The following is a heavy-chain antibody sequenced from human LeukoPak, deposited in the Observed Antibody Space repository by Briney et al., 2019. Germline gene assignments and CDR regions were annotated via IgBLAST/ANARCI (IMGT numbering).Heavy chain of an antibody. J-gene: IGHJ6*03. CDR2: IYYIGST. D-gene: IGHD2-15*01. V-gene: IGHV4-59*12. CDR3: AKDRGYWSCGSCYQLYYYYYYMDV. Sequence: PSETLSLTCTDSGGIISTYYWRWLRQPPGRGLEWIGYIYYIGSTNFNPSLKSRVTISIDTSKNQFSLKLRSVTAAHTAVYYCAKDRGYWSCGSCYQLYYYYYYMDVWGKGTTVTVSS. CDR1: GGIISTYY.